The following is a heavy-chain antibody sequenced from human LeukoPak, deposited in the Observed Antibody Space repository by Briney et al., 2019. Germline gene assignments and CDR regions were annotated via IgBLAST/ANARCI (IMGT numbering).Heavy chain of an antibody. J-gene: IGHJ4*02. Sequence: PGGSLRLSYAASGFTFSSYSMNWVRQAPGKGLEWVSSISSSSSYIYYADSVKGRFTISRDNAKNSLYLQMNSLRAEDTAVYYCASSEDGYNEGEDYWGQGTLVTVSS. V-gene: IGHV3-21*01. CDR3: ASSEDGYNEGEDY. CDR2: ISSSSSYI. CDR1: GFTFSSYS. D-gene: IGHD5-24*01.